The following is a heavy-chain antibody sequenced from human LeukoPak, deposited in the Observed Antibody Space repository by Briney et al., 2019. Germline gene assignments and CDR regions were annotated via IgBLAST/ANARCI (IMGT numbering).Heavy chain of an antibody. V-gene: IGHV4-61*05. J-gene: IGHJ5*02. CDR3: ARGKGSGNYNNWFDP. D-gene: IGHD3-10*01. Sequence: SETLSLTCTVSGGSISSSSYYWGWIRQPPGKGLEWIGYIYYSGSTNYNPPLKSRVTISVDTSKNQFSLKLSSVTAADTAVYYCARGKGSGNYNNWFDPWGQGTLVTVSS. CDR1: GGSISSSSYY. CDR2: IYYSGST.